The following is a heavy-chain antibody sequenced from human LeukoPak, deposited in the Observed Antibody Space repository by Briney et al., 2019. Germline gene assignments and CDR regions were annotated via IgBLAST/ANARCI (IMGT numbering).Heavy chain of an antibody. CDR2: ISYDGSNK. CDR1: GFTFSSYG. J-gene: IGHJ5*02. V-gene: IGHV3-30*18. Sequence: GGSLRLSCAASGFTFSSYGIHWVRQAPGKGLEWVAVISYDGSNKYYADSVKGRFTISRDNSKNTLYLQMNSLRAEDTAVYYCAKDRTKLYSRYPTASFDPWGQGTLVTVSS. CDR3: AKDRTKLYSRYPTASFDP. D-gene: IGHD6-13*01.